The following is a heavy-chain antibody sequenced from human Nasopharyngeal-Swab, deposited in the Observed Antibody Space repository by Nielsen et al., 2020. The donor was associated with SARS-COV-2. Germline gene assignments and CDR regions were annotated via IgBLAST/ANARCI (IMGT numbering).Heavy chain of an antibody. V-gene: IGHV3-9*01. CDR3: ARHYDFWSGYYNSHFYGMDV. CDR2: ISWNSGSI. D-gene: IGHD3-3*01. Sequence: SLKISCAASGFTFDDYAMHWVRQAPGKGLEWVSGISWNSGSIGYADSVKGRFTISRDNAKTSLYLQMNSLRAEDTALYYCARHYDFWSGYYNSHFYGMDVWGQGTTVTVSS. CDR1: GFTFDDYA. J-gene: IGHJ6*02.